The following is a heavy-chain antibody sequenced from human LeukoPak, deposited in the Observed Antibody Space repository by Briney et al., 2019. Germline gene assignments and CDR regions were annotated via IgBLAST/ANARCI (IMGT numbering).Heavy chain of an antibody. CDR3: ARRTDSGWKWFDP. J-gene: IGHJ5*02. V-gene: IGHV5-51*01. CDR2: IHPGEYER. Sequence: GESLKISCKATGYTFTSYWIGWVRQVPGKGLEWMGVIHPGEYERRYSPSFEGQVTISADRSISTAYMQWSSLKASDTAMYYCARRTDSGWKWFDPWGQGTLVTV. D-gene: IGHD6-25*01. CDR1: GYTFTSYW.